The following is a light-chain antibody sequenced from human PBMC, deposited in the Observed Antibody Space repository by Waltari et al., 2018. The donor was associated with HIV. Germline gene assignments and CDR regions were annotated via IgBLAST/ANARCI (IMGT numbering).Light chain of an antibody. Sequence: QSVLTQPPSVSRAPGPRVTISCPRSSSNIGAGSDVYWYQHLPGTAPKLLIYGNNNRPSGVPDRFSGSKSATSASLAITGLQAEDEADYYCQSYDSSLSGWVFGGGTKLTVL. CDR1: SSNIGAGSD. CDR2: GNN. CDR3: QSYDSSLSGWV. V-gene: IGLV1-40*01. J-gene: IGLJ3*02.